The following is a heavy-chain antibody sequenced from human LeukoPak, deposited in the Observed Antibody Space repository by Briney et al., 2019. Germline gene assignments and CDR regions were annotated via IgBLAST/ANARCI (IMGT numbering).Heavy chain of an antibody. CDR1: GGSISSSSYY. D-gene: IGHD6-13*01. V-gene: IGHV4-39*01. CDR2: IYYSGST. Sequence: SETLSLTCTVSGGSISSSSYYWGWIRQPPGKGLEWTGSIYYSGSTYYNPSLKSRVTISVNTSKNQFSLKLSSVTAADTAVYYCARQRKSIAAAGTRYWFDYWGQGTLVTVSS. CDR3: ARQRKSIAAAGTRYWFDY. J-gene: IGHJ4*02.